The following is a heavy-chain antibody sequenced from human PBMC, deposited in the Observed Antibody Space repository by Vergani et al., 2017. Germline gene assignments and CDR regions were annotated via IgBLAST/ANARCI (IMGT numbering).Heavy chain of an antibody. V-gene: IGHV4-39*01. CDR1: GGSISSSSYY. Sequence: QLQLQESGPGLVKPSETLSLTCTVSGGSISSSSYYWGWIRQPPGKGLEWIGRSYCSGSTYYNPSLKSRVTISVDTSKNQFSLKLSSVTAADTAVYYCARQGDSSSWPSSRWFDPWGQGTLVTVSS. CDR2: SYCSGST. J-gene: IGHJ5*02. D-gene: IGHD6-13*01. CDR3: ARQGDSSSWPSSRWFDP.